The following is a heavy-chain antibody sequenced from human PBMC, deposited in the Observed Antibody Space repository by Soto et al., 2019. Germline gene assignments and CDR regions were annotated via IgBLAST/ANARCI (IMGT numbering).Heavy chain of an antibody. CDR2: TWSGGRGE. CDR1: GFTFSHYG. CDR3: AKDDDTSSHFSLLDF. D-gene: IGHD3-22*01. J-gene: IGHJ4*02. V-gene: IGHV3-33*06. Sequence: PGGSLRLSCAASGFTFSHYGIDWVRQAPGKGLEWVALTWSGGRGENYADSVRGRFTVSRDNSKTTVYLQMNSLRVEDTAVYYCAKDDDTSSHFSLLDFRGQGTLVTVSS.